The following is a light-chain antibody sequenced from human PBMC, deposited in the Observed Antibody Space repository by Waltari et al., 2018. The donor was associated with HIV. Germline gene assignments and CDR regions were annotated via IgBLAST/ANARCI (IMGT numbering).Light chain of an antibody. J-gene: IGLJ2*01. Sequence: QSVLTQPPSASGTPGQRVTLSCSGSTSNIGSYYVYWYQQLPGTAPKLLIYRNNQRPSGVPDRFSGSKSGTSASLAISGLRSEDEADYYCAAWDDSLSVVFGGGTKLTVL. V-gene: IGLV1-47*01. CDR2: RNN. CDR1: TSNIGSYY. CDR3: AAWDDSLSVV.